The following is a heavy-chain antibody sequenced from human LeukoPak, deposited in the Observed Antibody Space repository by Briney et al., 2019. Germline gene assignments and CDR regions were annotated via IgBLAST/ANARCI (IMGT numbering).Heavy chain of an antibody. J-gene: IGHJ6*02. V-gene: IGHV1-46*01. CDR1: GYTFTSYY. CDR2: INPSGGST. CDR3: AREGLAVAGPRHGMDV. D-gene: IGHD6-19*01. Sequence: GASVKVSSKASGYTFTSYYMHWVRQAPGQGLEWMGIINPSGGSTSYAQKFQGRVTMTRDTSTSTVYMELSSLRSEDTAVYYCAREGLAVAGPRHGMDVWGQGTTVTVSS.